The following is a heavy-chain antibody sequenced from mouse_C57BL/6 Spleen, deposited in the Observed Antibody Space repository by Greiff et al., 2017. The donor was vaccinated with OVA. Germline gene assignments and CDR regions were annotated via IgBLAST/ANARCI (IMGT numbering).Heavy chain of an antibody. D-gene: IGHD1-1*01. V-gene: IGHV2-9-1*01. CDR2: IWTGGGT. CDR3: ARNYYYGSSYDWYFDV. J-gene: IGHJ1*03. CDR1: GFSFTSYA. Sequence: VKLMESGPGLVAPSQSLSITCTVSGFSFTSYAISWVRQPPGKGLEWLGVIWTGGGTNYNSALKSRLSISKDNSKSQVFLKMNSLQTDDTARYYCARNYYYGSSYDWYFDVWGTGTTVTVSS.